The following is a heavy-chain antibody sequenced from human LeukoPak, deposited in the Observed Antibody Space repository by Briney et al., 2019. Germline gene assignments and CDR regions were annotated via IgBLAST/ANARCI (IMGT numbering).Heavy chain of an antibody. CDR2: IYYSGST. V-gene: IGHV4-59*08. D-gene: IGHD2-2*01. CDR3: ASPSPTYCSSTSCYVGALDV. Sequence: SETLSLTCTVSGGSIGSYYWSWIRQPPGKGLEWIGYIYYSGSTNYNPSLKSRVSISVDTSKNQFSLKLSSVTAADTAVYYCASPSPTYCSSTSCYVGALDVWGKGTTVTVSS. J-gene: IGHJ6*04. CDR1: GGSIGSYY.